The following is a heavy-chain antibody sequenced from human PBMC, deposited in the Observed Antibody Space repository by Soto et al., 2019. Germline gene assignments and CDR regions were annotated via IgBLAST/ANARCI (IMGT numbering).Heavy chain of an antibody. D-gene: IGHD5-18*01. J-gene: IGHJ6*02. CDR1: GVSFSGYY. Sequence: QVQLQQWGAGLLKPSETLSLTCAVYGVSFSGYYWSWIRQPPGKGLEWIGEINHSGSTNYNPSLKSRVTISVDTSKNQFSLKLSSVTAADTAVYYCASQIVDTAMVTVPVHYYYYGMDVWGQGTTVTVSS. V-gene: IGHV4-34*01. CDR3: ASQIVDTAMVTVPVHYYYYGMDV. CDR2: INHSGST.